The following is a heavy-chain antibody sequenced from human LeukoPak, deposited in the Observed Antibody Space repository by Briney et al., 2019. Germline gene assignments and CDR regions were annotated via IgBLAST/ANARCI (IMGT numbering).Heavy chain of an antibody. CDR2: ISAYNGNT. J-gene: IGHJ4*02. CDR1: GYTFTSYG. CDR3: ARVGGSSEYYFDY. V-gene: IGHV1-18*01. Sequence: GASVKVSCKASGYTFTSYGISWVRQAPGQGLEWMGWISAYNGNTNYAQKLQGRVTMTTDTSTSTAYVELRSLRSDDTAVYYCARVGGSSEYYFDYWGQGTLVTVSS. D-gene: IGHD1-26*01.